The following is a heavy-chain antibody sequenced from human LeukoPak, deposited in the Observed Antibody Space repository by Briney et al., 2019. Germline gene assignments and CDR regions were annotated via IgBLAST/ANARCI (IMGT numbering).Heavy chain of an antibody. CDR3: ARRSYAHYDSSGYYSPYHFDY. Sequence: SETLSLTCTASGGSISSYYWSWIRQPPGKGLEWIGYIYYSGSTNYNPSLKSRVTISVDTSKNQFSLKLSSVTAADTAEYYCARRSYAHYDSSGYYSPYHFDYWGQGTLVTVSS. D-gene: IGHD3-22*01. J-gene: IGHJ4*02. V-gene: IGHV4-59*08. CDR1: GGSISSYY. CDR2: IYYSGST.